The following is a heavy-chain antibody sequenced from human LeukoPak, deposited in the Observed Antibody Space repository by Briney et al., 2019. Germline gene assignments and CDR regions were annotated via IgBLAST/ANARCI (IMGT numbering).Heavy chain of an antibody. V-gene: IGHV4-38-2*02. Sequence: SETLSLTCTVSDYSISSGYYWGGSRPPPGKGVEWIGNIYHSGSTYYNPSLKRRVTISVDTAKNQVSLKLTSGTAADTAVYYYARIYSGSPIDYWGQGTLVTVSS. CDR2: IYHSGST. J-gene: IGHJ4*02. CDR1: DYSISSGYY. CDR3: ARIYSGSPIDY. D-gene: IGHD1-26*01.